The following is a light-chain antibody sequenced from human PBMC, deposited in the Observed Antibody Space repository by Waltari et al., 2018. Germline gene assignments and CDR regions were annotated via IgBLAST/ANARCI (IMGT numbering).Light chain of an antibody. J-gene: IGLJ1*01. V-gene: IGLV2-14*03. CDR3: SSYTTTGTLV. CDR1: RSDVGAYNY. Sequence: QSAPTQPASVSGSPGPSITLSCTGTRSDVGAYNYVSWYQQHPGKAPKYIIYDVSYPPSGVSNRFSGSKSGNTASLTISGLQVEDEADYYCSSYTTTGTLVFATGTKVTVL. CDR2: DVS.